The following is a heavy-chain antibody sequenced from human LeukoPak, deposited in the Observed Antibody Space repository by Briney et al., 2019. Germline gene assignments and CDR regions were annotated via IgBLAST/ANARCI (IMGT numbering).Heavy chain of an antibody. CDR1: GGSISSYF. CDR2: IYYSGST. V-gene: IGHV4-59*01. D-gene: IGHD3-16*01. Sequence: SETLSLTCTVSGGSISSYFWSWIRQPPGKGLEWIGYIYYSGSTNYNPSLKSRVTISVDTSKNQFSLKLSSVTAADTAVYYCARATWGSGFDYWGQGTLVTVSS. J-gene: IGHJ4*02. CDR3: ARATWGSGFDY.